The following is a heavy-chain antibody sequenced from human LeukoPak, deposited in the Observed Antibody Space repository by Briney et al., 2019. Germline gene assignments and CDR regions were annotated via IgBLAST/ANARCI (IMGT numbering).Heavy chain of an antibody. V-gene: IGHV3-23*01. CDR3: AKGGYSSSWYDWFDP. Sequence: GGSLRLSCAASGFTFSSYAMSWVRQAPGKGLEWVSTFSGSGGSTHYADSVKGRFTISRDNSKNTLYLQMNSLRAEDTAVYYCAKGGYSSSWYDWFDPWGQGTLVTVSS. CDR2: FSGSGGST. J-gene: IGHJ5*02. CDR1: GFTFSSYA. D-gene: IGHD6-13*01.